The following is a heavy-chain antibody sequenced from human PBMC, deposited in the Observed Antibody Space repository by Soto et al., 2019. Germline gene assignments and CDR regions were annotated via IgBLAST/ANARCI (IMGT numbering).Heavy chain of an antibody. Sequence: KTSETLSLTCAVYGGSFSGYYWSWIRQPPGKGLEWIGEINHSGSTNYNPSLKSRVTISVDTSKNQFSLKLSSVTAADTAVYYCARGGIFGIAVACRGNWFDPWGQGTLVTVSS. CDR2: INHSGST. CDR1: GGSFSGYY. CDR3: ARGGIFGIAVACRGNWFDP. D-gene: IGHD6-19*01. J-gene: IGHJ5*02. V-gene: IGHV4-34*01.